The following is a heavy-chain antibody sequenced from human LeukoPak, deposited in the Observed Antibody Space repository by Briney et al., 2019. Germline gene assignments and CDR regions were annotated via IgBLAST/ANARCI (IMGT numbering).Heavy chain of an antibody. CDR2: IRYDGSNK. J-gene: IGHJ4*02. CDR1: GFTFSRYG. V-gene: IGHV3-30*02. Sequence: GGSLRLSCAASGFTFSRYGMHWVRQAPGKGLEWVAFIRYDGSNKYYADSVKGRFTISRDNSTNTLYLQMNSLRAEDTAVYYCATDRWWELPTDYLDYWGQGTLVTVSS. CDR3: ATDRWWELPTDYLDY. D-gene: IGHD1-26*01.